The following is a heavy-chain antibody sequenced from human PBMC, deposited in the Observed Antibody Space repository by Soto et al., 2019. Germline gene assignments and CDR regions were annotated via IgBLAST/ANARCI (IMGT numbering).Heavy chain of an antibody. CDR3: ASSLLYYYYGMDV. J-gene: IGHJ6*02. V-gene: IGHV4-4*02. CDR1: GGSISSSNW. CDR2: IYHSGST. Sequence: ASETLSLTCAVSGGSISSSNWWSWVRQPPGKGLEWIGEIYHSGSTNYNPSLKSRVTISVDKSKNQFSLKLSSVTAADTAVYYCASSLLYYYYGMDVWGQGTTVTVSS.